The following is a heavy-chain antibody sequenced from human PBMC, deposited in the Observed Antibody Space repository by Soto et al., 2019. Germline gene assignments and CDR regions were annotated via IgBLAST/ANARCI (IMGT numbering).Heavy chain of an antibody. J-gene: IGHJ4*02. CDR1: GFTVSSYY. CDR2: IYSAGSA. CDR3: ASLLLTGYDDYFDY. V-gene: IGHV3-66*01. D-gene: IGHD3-9*01. Sequence: GGSLRLSCAASGFTVSSYYMSWVRQAPGKGLEWVSVIYSAGSADFADSVKGRFTISRDNSKNTLYLQMSSLRAADTAVYYCASLLLTGYDDYFDYWGQGTLVTVSS.